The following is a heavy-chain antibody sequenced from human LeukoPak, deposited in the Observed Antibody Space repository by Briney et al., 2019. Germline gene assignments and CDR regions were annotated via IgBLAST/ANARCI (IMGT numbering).Heavy chain of an antibody. CDR3: ARGRDAWSHDY. V-gene: IGHV3-74*01. J-gene: IGHJ4*02. CDR2: ISGDGSST. CDR1: GFTFSSYW. D-gene: IGHD3-16*01. Sequence: GGSLRLSCVASGFTFSSYWMHWVRQAPGKGLVWVSRISGDGSSTTYADSVKGRFTFSRDNSKNTLYLHMNSLTAEDTAVYYCARGRDAWSHDYWGQGTLVTVSS.